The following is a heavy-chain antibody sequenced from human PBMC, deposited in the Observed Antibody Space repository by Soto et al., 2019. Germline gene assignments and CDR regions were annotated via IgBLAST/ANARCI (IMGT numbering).Heavy chain of an antibody. V-gene: IGHV4-34*01. J-gene: IGHJ6*03. CDR2: IKHSGST. Sequence: SETLSLTCAVYGGSFSGYYWGWIRQPPGKGLEWIGEIKHSGSTNYNPSLKSRVTISVDTSKNQFSLKLSSVTAADTAVYYCARFVVVLEGGLAARRPSYSYYMDVWGKGTTVTVSS. CDR1: GGSFSGYY. D-gene: IGHD6-6*01. CDR3: ARFVVVLEGGLAARRPSYSYYMDV.